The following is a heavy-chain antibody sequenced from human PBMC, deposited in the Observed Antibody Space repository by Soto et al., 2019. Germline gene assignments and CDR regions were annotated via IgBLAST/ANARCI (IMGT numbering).Heavy chain of an antibody. D-gene: IGHD3-22*01. CDR2: IKSKTDGATT. J-gene: IGHJ4*02. V-gene: IGHV3-15*01. Sequence: PGGSLRLSCAASGFTFSNAWMTWVRQAPGKGLEWAGRIKSKTDGATTDYAAPVKGRFTISRDDSKDTLYLQINTLKTEDTAVYYCATDAYYDTSGYWFWGLGTLVTVSS. CDR1: GFTFSNAW. CDR3: ATDAYYDTSGYWF.